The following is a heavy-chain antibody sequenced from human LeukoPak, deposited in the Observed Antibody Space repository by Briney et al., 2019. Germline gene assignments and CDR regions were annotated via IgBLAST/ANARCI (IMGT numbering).Heavy chain of an antibody. D-gene: IGHD3-22*01. CDR2: ISYDGGNK. CDR1: GLTFSSSW. CDR3: ARGQYYDSSGYYVY. J-gene: IGHJ4*02. V-gene: IGHV3-30-3*01. Sequence: GGSLRLSCAVSGLTFSSSWMDWVRQAPGKGLEWVAFISYDGGNKYYADSVKGRFTISRDNSENTLYLQMNSLRAEDTAVYYCARGQYYDSSGYYVYWGQGTLVTVSS.